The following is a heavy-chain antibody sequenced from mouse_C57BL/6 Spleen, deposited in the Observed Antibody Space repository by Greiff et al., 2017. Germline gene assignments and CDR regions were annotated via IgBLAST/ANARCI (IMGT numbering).Heavy chain of an antibody. D-gene: IGHD2-4*01. Sequence: VQLQQPGAELVRPGSSVKLSCKASGYTFTSYWMDWVKQRPGQGLEWIGNIYPSDSETHYNQKFKDKATLTVDKSSSTAYMQLSSLTSEDSAVYYCARHPPYDYDGDWYFDVWGTGTTVTVSS. CDR3: ARHPPYDYDGDWYFDV. CDR1: GYTFTSYW. V-gene: IGHV1-61*01. CDR2: IYPSDSET. J-gene: IGHJ1*03.